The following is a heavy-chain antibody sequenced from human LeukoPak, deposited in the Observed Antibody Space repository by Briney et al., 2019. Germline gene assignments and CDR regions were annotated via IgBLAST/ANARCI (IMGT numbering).Heavy chain of an antibody. CDR3: AKGRDGSASYQDY. J-gene: IGHJ4*02. CDR1: GFTFDDYA. CDR2: ISGDGGST. D-gene: IGHD3-10*01. Sequence: GGSLRLSCAASGFTFDDYAMHWVRQAPGKGLEWVSLISGDGGSTYYADSVKGRFTISRDNSKNSLYPQMNRLRTEDTALYYCAKGRDGSASYQDYWGQGTLVTASS. V-gene: IGHV3-43*02.